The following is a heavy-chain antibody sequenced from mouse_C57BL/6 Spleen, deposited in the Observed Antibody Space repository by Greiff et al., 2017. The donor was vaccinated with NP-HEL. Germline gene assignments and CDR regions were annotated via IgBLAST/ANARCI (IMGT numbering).Heavy chain of an antibody. CDR3: ASYDGYDDWYCDV. CDR1: GYSFTSGYY. Sequence: EVQVVESGPGLVKPSQSLSLSCSVTGYSFTSGYYWNWIRQFPGNKLEWMGYISYDGSNNYNPSLKNRISITRDTSKNQFFLKLNSVTTEDTATYYCASYDGYDDWYCDVWGTGTTVTVSS. J-gene: IGHJ1*03. CDR2: ISYDGSN. D-gene: IGHD2-3*01. V-gene: IGHV3-6*01.